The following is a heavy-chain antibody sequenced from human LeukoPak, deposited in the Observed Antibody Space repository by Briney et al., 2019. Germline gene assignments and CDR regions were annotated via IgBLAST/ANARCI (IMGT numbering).Heavy chain of an antibody. D-gene: IGHD6-6*01. CDR3: ARGSSKAARHNWFDP. V-gene: IGHV1-2*02. J-gene: IGHJ5*02. CDR2: INPNSGGT. CDR1: GYTFTGYY. Sequence: ASVTVSCKASGYTFTGYYMHWVRQAPGQGLEWMGWINPNSGGTNYAQKFQGRVTMTRDTSISTAYMELSRLRSDDTAVYYCARGSSKAARHNWFDPWGQGTLVTVSS.